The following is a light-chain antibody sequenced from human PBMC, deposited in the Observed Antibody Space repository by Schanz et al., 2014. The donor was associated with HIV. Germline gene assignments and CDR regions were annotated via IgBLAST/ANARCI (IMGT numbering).Light chain of an antibody. CDR1: QTISRY. V-gene: IGKV3-11*01. J-gene: IGKJ3*01. CDR3: QQRSNWPGT. Sequence: EVVLTQSPVTLSLSPGERATLSCKASQTISRYLAWYQQKPGQAPRLLIYDASNRATGIPARFSGSGSGTDFTLTSSNLEPEDFAVYYCQQRSNWPGTFGPGTKVDIK. CDR2: DAS.